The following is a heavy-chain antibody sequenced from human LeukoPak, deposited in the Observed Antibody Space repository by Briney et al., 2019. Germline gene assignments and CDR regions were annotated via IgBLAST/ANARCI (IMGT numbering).Heavy chain of an antibody. V-gene: IGHV5-51*01. CDR2: IYPGDSGT. Sequence: GESLKISCKGSGYSFTSYWIGWVRQMPGKGLEWMGIIYPGDSGTRYSPSFQGQVTISADKSISTAYLQWSSLTASDTAMYYCARLISSGAHDPAFDIRGQGTMVTVSS. CDR1: GYSFTSYW. J-gene: IGHJ3*02. D-gene: IGHD6-19*01. CDR3: ARLISSGAHDPAFDI.